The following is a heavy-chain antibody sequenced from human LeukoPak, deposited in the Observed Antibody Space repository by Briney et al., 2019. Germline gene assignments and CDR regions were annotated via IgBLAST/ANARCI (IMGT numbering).Heavy chain of an antibody. CDR2: IYYSGST. Sequence: PSETLSLTCTVSGGSISSSSYYWGWIRQPPGKGLEWIGSIYYSGSTYYNPSLKSRVTISVDTSKNQFSLKLSSVTAADTAVYYCARGLFSSSPGTYFDYWGQGALVTVSS. J-gene: IGHJ4*02. V-gene: IGHV4-39*07. D-gene: IGHD6-13*01. CDR3: ARGLFSSSPGTYFDY. CDR1: GGSISSSSYY.